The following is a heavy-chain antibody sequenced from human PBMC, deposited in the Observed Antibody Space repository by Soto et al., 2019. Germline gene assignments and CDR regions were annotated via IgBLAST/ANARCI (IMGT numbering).Heavy chain of an antibody. CDR1: GFTFSSYA. CDR3: AKVRSVVVADTRYFDY. D-gene: IGHD6-19*01. V-gene: IGHV3-23*01. Sequence: GGSLRLSCAASGFTFSSYAMSWVRQAPGKGLEWVSAISGSGGSTYYADSVKGRFTISRDNSKNTLYLQMNSLRAEDTAMYYCAKVRSVVVADTRYFDYWGQGTLVTVSS. J-gene: IGHJ4*02. CDR2: ISGSGGST.